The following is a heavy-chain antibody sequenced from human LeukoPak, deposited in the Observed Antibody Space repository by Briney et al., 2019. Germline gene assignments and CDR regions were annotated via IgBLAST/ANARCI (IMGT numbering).Heavy chain of an antibody. CDR3: ASCDSSGTYAFDY. J-gene: IGHJ4*02. Sequence: SETLSLTCTVSGGSISSYYWSWIRQPPGKGLEWIGYIYYSGSTNYNPSLKSRVTISVDTSKNQFSLKLSSVTAADTAVYYCASCDSSGTYAFDYWGQGTLVTVSS. CDR2: IYYSGST. V-gene: IGHV4-59*12. CDR1: GGSISSYY. D-gene: IGHD3-22*01.